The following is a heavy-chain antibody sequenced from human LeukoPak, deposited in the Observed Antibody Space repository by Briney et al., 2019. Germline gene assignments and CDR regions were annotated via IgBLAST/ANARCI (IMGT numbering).Heavy chain of an antibody. CDR3: ARGVAVAPRGYYYYGMDV. D-gene: IGHD6-19*01. Sequence: SQTLSLTCAISGDSVSSNSAAWNWIRQSPSRGLEWLGRTYYRSKWYNDYAVSVKSRITINPGPSKNQFSLQLNSVTPEDTAVYYCARGVAVAPRGYYYYGMDVWGQGTTVTVSS. CDR2: TYYRSKWYN. V-gene: IGHV6-1*01. J-gene: IGHJ6*02. CDR1: GDSVSSNSAA.